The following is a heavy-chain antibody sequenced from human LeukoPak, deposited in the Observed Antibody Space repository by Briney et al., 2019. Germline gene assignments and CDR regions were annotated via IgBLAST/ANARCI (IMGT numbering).Heavy chain of an antibody. V-gene: IGHV3-23*01. CDR3: AKSINEMATGDFNY. D-gene: IGHD5-24*01. CDR2: ISGSGGTT. J-gene: IGHJ4*02. CDR1: GFTFSSHA. Sequence: GGSLRLSCAASGFTFSSHAMSWVRQAPGKGLEWVSGISGSGGTTYYADSVKGRFTISRDNSKNTLYLQMNSLRAEDTALYYCAKSINEMATGDFNYWGQGTLVTVSS.